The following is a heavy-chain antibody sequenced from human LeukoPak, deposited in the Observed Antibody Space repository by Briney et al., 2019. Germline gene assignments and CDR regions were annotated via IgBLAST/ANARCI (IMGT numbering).Heavy chain of an antibody. CDR3: ASWPGASYEEDF. J-gene: IGHJ4*02. CDR1: GFTVSSNY. Sequence: GGSLRLSCAAFGFTVSSNYMSWVRQAPGKGLGWVSVIFGGGGTYYRDSVRRRFTISRDNSKNTLYLQMNSLRAEDTAVYYCASWPGASYEEDFWGQGTLVTVSS. CDR2: IFGGGGT. D-gene: IGHD3-3*01. V-gene: IGHV3-53*01.